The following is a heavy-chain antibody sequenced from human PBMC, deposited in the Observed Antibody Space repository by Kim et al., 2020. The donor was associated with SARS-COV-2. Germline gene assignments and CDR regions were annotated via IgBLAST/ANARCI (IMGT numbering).Heavy chain of an antibody. D-gene: IGHD2-2*01. V-gene: IGHV1-46*01. CDR2: INPTSGSA. Sequence: ASVKVSCKAAGYTFTSNYLHWVRQAPGQGLEWMGFINPTSGSATYAQKFQDRVTMTRDTSTSTLYMELSSLSHDDTAFFFCARGGSSRFVYLGQGTQVSV. J-gene: IGHJ4*03. CDR3: ARGGSSRFVY. CDR1: GYTFTSNY.